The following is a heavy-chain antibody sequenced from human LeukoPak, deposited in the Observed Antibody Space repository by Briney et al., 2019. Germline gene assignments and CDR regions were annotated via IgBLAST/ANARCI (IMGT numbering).Heavy chain of an antibody. CDR2: INHSGST. D-gene: IGHD5/OR15-5a*01. V-gene: IGHV4-34*01. Sequence: PSENLSLTCAVYGGSFSGYYWRWIRQPPGKGLEWIGEINHSGSTNYNPSLKSRVTISVDTSKNQFSLKLSSVTAADTAVYYCARALYDWFVFFDAFDIWGQGTMVTVSS. CDR3: ARALYDWFVFFDAFDI. CDR1: GGSFSGYY. J-gene: IGHJ3*02.